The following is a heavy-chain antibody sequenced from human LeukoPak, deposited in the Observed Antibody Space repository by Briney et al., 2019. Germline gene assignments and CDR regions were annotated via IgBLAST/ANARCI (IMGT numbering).Heavy chain of an antibody. CDR1: GGSISSNY. CDR3: AKLWQLEDY. V-gene: IGHV4-59*01. D-gene: IGHD6-6*01. CDR2: VYYSGNA. J-gene: IGHJ4*02. Sequence: SETLSLTCTVSGGSISSNYWSWIRQPPGKGLEWIGYVYYSGNANYNSSLRSRVTMSVDTSKNQFSLKLSSVTAADTAVYYCAKLWQLEDYWGQGTLVTVSS.